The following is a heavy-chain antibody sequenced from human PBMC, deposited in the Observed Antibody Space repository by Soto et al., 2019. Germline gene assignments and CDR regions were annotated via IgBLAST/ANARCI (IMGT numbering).Heavy chain of an antibody. Sequence: SVKVSCKASGGTFSSYTISWVRQAPGQGLEWMGRIIPILGIANYAQKFQGRVTITADKSTSTAYMELSSLRSEDTAVYYCARVWFGEPDRRYMDVWGKGTTVTVSS. D-gene: IGHD3-10*01. J-gene: IGHJ6*03. CDR3: ARVWFGEPDRRYMDV. CDR2: IIPILGIA. CDR1: GGTFSSYT. V-gene: IGHV1-69*02.